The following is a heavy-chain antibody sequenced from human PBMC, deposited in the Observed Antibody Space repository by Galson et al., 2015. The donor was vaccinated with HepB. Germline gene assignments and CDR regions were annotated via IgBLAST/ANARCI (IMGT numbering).Heavy chain of an antibody. V-gene: IGHV5-10-1*01. J-gene: IGHJ5*02. CDR1: EYNFASYW. CDR3: ARHGDFLKWFDP. D-gene: IGHD3-10*01. Sequence: QSGAEVKQPGESLMISCKGSEYNFASYWISWVRQMPGKGLEWMAMIDPKNSSTHYSPSFQGHVTLSVDKSITTAYLQLSSLKASDTALYYCARHGDFLKWFDPWGQGTLVTVSS. CDR2: IDPKNSST.